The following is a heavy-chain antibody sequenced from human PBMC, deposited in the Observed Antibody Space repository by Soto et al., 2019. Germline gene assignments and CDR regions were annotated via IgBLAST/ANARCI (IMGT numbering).Heavy chain of an antibody. V-gene: IGHV3-23*01. CDR3: AKDLQTLSESGDHFSTFDS. CDR2: IDDSGGRA. CDR1: GFTFRSFG. D-gene: IGHD1-26*01. Sequence: PGGSLRLSCAASGFTFRSFGMKWVRQAPGKGLEWVSSIDDSGGRAFYADSVRGRFTVSRDNSRDTMDLQMNGLRVEDAAVYFCAKDLQTLSESGDHFSTFDSWGPGTLVTVS. J-gene: IGHJ4*02.